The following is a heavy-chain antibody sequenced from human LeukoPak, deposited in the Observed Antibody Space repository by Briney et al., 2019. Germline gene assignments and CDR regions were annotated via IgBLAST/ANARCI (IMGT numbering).Heavy chain of an antibody. CDR2: INHSGST. Sequence: SETLSLTCAVYGGSFSGYYWSWIRQPPGKGLEWIGEINHSGSTNYNPSLKSRVTISVDTSKNQFSLKLSSVTAADTAVYYCARHREGYSYGNGTYYYYMDVWGKGTTVTISS. V-gene: IGHV4-34*01. CDR1: GGSFSGYY. D-gene: IGHD5-18*01. J-gene: IGHJ6*03. CDR3: ARHREGYSYGNGTYYYYMDV.